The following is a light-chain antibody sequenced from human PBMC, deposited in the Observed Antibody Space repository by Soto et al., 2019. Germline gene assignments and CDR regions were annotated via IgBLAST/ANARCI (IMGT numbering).Light chain of an antibody. CDR3: QSYDSSLSGYVV. CDR1: RSNIGAGYD. V-gene: IGLV1-40*01. CDR2: GNS. Sequence: QSVLTQPPSVSGAPGQRVTISYTGSRSNIGAGYDVHWYQQLPGTAPKLLIYGNSNRPSGVPDRFSGSKSGTSASLAITGLQAEDEADYYCQSYDSSLSGYVVFGGGTKLTVL. J-gene: IGLJ2*01.